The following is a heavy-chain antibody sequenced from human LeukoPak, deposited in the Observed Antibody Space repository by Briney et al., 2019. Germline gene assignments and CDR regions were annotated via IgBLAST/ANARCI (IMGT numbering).Heavy chain of an antibody. CDR1: GGSISSSSYY. CDR3: ARRGGYSSGWSIDY. V-gene: IGHV4-39*01. D-gene: IGHD6-19*01. J-gene: IGHJ4*02. Sequence: SETLSLTCTVSGGSISSSSYYWGWIRQPPGKGLEWIGSIYYSGSTYYNPSLKSRVTISVDTSKNQFSLKLSSVTAADTAVYYCARRGGYSSGWSIDYWGQGTLVTVSP. CDR2: IYYSGST.